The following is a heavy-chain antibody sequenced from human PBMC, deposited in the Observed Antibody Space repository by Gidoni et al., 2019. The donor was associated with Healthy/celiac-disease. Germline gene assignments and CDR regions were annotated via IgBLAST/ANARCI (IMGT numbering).Heavy chain of an antibody. CDR2: ISSSSSYI. D-gene: IGHD3-22*01. CDR3: ARGDTYYYDSSGYYGPHDY. J-gene: IGHJ4*02. Sequence: EVQLVESGGGLVKPGGSLSLSGAASGFTFSSYSMNWVRQAPGKGLEWVSSISSSSSYIYYADSVKGRFTISRDNAKNSLYLQMNSLRAEDTAVYYCARGDTYYYDSSGYYGPHDYWGQGTLVTVSS. V-gene: IGHV3-21*01. CDR1: GFTFSSYS.